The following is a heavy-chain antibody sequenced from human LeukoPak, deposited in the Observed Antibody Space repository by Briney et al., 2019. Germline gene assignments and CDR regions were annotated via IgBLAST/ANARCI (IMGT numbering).Heavy chain of an antibody. CDR1: GYSISSGYY. CDR3: ARDLVITFGGVIGRGDY. Sequence: SETLSLTCTVSGYSISSGYYWGWIRQPPGKGLEWIGSIYHSGSTYYNPSLKSRVTISVDTSKNQFSLKLSSVTAADTAVYYCARDLVITFGGVIGRGDYWGQGTLVTVSS. CDR2: IYHSGST. J-gene: IGHJ4*02. V-gene: IGHV4-38-2*02. D-gene: IGHD3-16*02.